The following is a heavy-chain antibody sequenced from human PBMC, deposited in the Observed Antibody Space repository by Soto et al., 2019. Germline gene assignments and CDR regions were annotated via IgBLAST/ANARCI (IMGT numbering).Heavy chain of an antibody. V-gene: IGHV5-51*01. CDR3: ARLGDFWSGYFNWFDP. CDR1: GYSFTSYW. CDR2: IYPGDSDT. D-gene: IGHD3-3*01. Sequence: GESLKISCKGSGYSFTSYWIGWVRQMPGKGLEWMGIIYPGDSDTRYSPSFQGQVTISADKSISTAYLQWSSLKASDTAMYYCARLGDFWSGYFNWFDPWGQGTRVTVS. J-gene: IGHJ5*02.